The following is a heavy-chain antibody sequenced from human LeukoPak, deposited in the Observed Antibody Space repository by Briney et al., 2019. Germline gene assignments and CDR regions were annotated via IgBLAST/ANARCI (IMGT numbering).Heavy chain of an antibody. V-gene: IGHV4-30-4*01. CDR3: ARDGVGANADL. Sequence: SQTLSLTCTVSGDSISSGDYYWSWIRQPPGKGLEWIGYIYYSGSTYYNPSLKSRLTISVDTSKNRFSLKLGSVTAADTAVYYCARDGVGANADLWGQGTLVTVSS. D-gene: IGHD1-26*01. CDR2: IYYSGST. J-gene: IGHJ5*02. CDR1: GDSISSGDYY.